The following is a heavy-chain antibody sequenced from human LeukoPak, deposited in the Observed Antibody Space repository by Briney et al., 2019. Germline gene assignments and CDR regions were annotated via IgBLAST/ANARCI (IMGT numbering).Heavy chain of an antibody. Sequence: SETLSLTCTVSGGSISSYYWTWIRQSPGKGLEWIGYIHYSGSTNYNPSLKSRVTISVDTSKNQVSLRLSSVTAADTAVYYCTRAPRDDYCDNWDQGTLVTVSS. CDR3: TRAPRDDYCDN. CDR1: GGSISSYY. D-gene: IGHD5-24*01. CDR2: IHYSGST. J-gene: IGHJ4*02. V-gene: IGHV4-59*08.